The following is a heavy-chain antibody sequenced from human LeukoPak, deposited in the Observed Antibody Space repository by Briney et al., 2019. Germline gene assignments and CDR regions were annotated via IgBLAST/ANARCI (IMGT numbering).Heavy chain of an antibody. D-gene: IGHD3-22*01. CDR2: INAGNGNT. V-gene: IGHV1-3*03. J-gene: IGHJ4*02. Sequence: ASVKVSCKASGYTFTSYAIDWVRQAPGPRLEWMGWINAGNGNTKYSQEFQGRVTITRDTSASTAYMELSSLRSEDMAVYYCARDHGIYDTYFDYWGQGTLVTVSS. CDR3: ARDHGIYDTYFDY. CDR1: GYTFTSYA.